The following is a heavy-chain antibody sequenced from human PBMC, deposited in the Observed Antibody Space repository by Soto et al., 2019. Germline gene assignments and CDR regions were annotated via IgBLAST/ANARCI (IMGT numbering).Heavy chain of an antibody. J-gene: IGHJ4*02. CDR1: GGPISSGDYY. V-gene: IGHV4-30-4*01. D-gene: IGHD2-15*01. Sequence: QVQLQESGPGLVKPSQTLSLTCTVSGGPISSGDYYWSWIRQPPGKGLEWIGYIYYSGSTYYNPSLKSRVTISVGTSKNQFSLRLSSVTAADTAVYYCARVKDCSGGSCYSPKYYFDYWGQGTLVTVSS. CDR2: IYYSGST. CDR3: ARVKDCSGGSCYSPKYYFDY.